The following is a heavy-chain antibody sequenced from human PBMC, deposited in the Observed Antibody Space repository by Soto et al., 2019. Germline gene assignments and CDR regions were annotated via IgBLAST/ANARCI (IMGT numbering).Heavy chain of an antibody. CDR3: GRAARTLVTSYSLHG. D-gene: IGHD2-21*02. CDR2: INHSGTI. Sequence: QVQLQQWGAGLLKPSETLSLTCAVYGGPFSGYYWPWIRQPPGNGLEWIGEINHSGTINFNPSLKRRLTISLDTSKKHFSLKLSSGTDADTAASYCGRAARTLVTSYSLHGWGQGTTVTVSS. J-gene: IGHJ6*02. V-gene: IGHV4-34*01. CDR1: GGPFSGYY.